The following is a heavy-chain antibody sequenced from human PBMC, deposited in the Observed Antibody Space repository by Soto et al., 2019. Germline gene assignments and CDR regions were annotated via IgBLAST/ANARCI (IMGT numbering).Heavy chain of an antibody. D-gene: IGHD1-26*01. CDR2: FDPEDGET. J-gene: IGHJ3*02. CDR1: GYTLTELS. CDR3: ATDHKIRMRLVGDTIDI. V-gene: IGHV1-24*01. Sequence: ASVKVSCKVSGYTLTELSMHWVRQAPGKGLEWMGGFDPEDGETIYAQKFQGRVTMTEDTSTDTAYMELSSLRSEDTAVYYCATDHKIRMRLVGDTIDIWGQGKMVTVSS.